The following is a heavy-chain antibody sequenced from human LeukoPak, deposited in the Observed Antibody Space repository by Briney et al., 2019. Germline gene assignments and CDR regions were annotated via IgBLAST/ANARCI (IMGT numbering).Heavy chain of an antibody. CDR1: GYTFTSYY. J-gene: IGHJ3*02. Sequence: ASVKVSCKASGYTFTSYYMHWVRQAPGQGLEWMGIINPSGDSTSYAQKFQGRVTMTRDTSTSTVYMELSSLRSGDTAVYYCARFRTGRAFDIWGQGTMVTVSS. V-gene: IGHV1-46*01. CDR3: ARFRTGRAFDI. CDR2: INPSGDST. D-gene: IGHD3/OR15-3a*01.